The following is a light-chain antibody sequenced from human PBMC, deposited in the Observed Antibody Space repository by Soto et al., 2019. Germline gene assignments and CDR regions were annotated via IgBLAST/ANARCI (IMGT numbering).Light chain of an antibody. CDR2: DVS. V-gene: IGLV2-11*01. J-gene: IGLJ2*01. CDR1: SSDLGGYNY. CDR3: CSYAGSYTLVV. Sequence: QAVVTQPRSVSGSPGQSVTISCTGTSSDLGGYNYVSWYQQHPGKAPKLMIYDVSKRPSGVPDRFSGSKSGNTASLTISGLQADDEADYYCCSYAGSYTLVVFGGGTKLTVL.